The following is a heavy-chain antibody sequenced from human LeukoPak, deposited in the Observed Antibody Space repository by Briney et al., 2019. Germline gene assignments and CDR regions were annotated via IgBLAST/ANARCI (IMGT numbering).Heavy chain of an antibody. V-gene: IGHV3-30-3*01. J-gene: IGHJ4*02. CDR1: GFTFSSYA. CDR3: ARGSFGGSSWYRLDY. Sequence: GGSLRLSCAASGFTFSSYAMHWVRQAPGKGLEWVAVISYDGSNKYYADSVKGRFTISRDNTKNTLYLQMNSLRAEDTAVYYCARGSFGGSSWYRLDYWGQGTLVTVSS. CDR2: ISYDGSNK. D-gene: IGHD6-13*01.